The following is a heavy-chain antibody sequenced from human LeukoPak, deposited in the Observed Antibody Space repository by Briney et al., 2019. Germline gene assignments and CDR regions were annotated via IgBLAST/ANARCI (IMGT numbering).Heavy chain of an antibody. D-gene: IGHD1-26*01. J-gene: IGHJ4*02. V-gene: IGHV3-23*01. CDR3: AKGGKWDVTPFDY. CDR1: VFNFANHS. CDR2: ISGGGDIT. Sequence: GGSLRLSCAASVFNFANHSMMWVRQTLGKGREWVSAISGGGDITYYADSVTGRFTISRDNSKDTLFLQMHSLRPGDTAVYYCAKGGKWDVTPFDYWGQGTLVTVSS.